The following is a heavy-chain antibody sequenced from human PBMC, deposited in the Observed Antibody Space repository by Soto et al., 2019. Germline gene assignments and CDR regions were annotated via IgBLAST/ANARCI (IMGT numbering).Heavy chain of an antibody. V-gene: IGHV5-51*01. D-gene: IGHD3-22*01. CDR3: ARPDSTGYYDY. CDR1: GYSFTNHW. CDR2: VFPADSDT. J-gene: IGHJ4*02. Sequence: GESLKISCKGSGYSFTNHWIAWVRQMPGKGLEWMAIVFPADSDTRYSPSFQGQVTVSADKSISTAYLQWSSLQASDSAIYYCARPDSTGYYDYWGQGTTVTVSS.